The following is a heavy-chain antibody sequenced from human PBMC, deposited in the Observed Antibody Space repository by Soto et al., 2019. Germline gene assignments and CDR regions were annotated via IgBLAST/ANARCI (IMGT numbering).Heavy chain of an antibody. D-gene: IGHD2-21*02. CDR1: GFTVSSNY. CDR2: IYSGGST. J-gene: IGHJ5*02. CDR3: ARGRDCGGDCPNWFDP. V-gene: IGHV3-53*04. Sequence: EVQLVESGGGLVQPGGSLRLSCAASGFTVSSNYMSWVRQAPGKGLEWVSGIYSGGSTYYAASVKGRFTISRHNSKNTLYLQMNSLRAEDTAVYYCARGRDCGGDCPNWFDPWGQGTLVTVSS.